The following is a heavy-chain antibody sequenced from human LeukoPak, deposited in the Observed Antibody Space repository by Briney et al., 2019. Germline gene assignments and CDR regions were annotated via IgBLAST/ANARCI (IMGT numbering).Heavy chain of an antibody. CDR3: ARDFSGSYDY. J-gene: IGHJ4*02. D-gene: IGHD1-26*01. CDR2: IYSGGST. CDR1: GFTVSSNY. Sequence: VGSLRLSCAASGFTVSSNYMSWVRQAPGKGLEWVSVIYSGGSTYYADSVKGRFTISRDNSKNTLYLQMNSLRAEDTAVYYCARDFSGSYDYWGQGTLVTVSS. V-gene: IGHV3-53*01.